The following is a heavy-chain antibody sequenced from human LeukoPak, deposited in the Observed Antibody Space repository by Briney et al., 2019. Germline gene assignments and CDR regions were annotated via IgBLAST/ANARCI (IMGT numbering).Heavy chain of an antibody. CDR2: ISSSGSTI. D-gene: IGHD6-13*01. CDR1: GFTFSSYE. Sequence: QPGGSLRLSCAASGFTFSSYEMNWVRQAPGKGLEWVSYISSSGSTIYYADSVKGRFTISRDNAKNSLYLQMNSLRAEDTAVYYCARFSLDSSWYLGDYWGQGTLVTVSS. CDR3: ARFSLDSSWYLGDY. J-gene: IGHJ4*02. V-gene: IGHV3-48*03.